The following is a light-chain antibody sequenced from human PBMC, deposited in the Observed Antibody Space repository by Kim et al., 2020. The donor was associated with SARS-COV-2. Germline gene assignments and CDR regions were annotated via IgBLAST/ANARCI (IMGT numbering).Light chain of an antibody. Sequence: SPGERATLSGRASQSVSSSYLAWYQQKPGQAPRLLIYGASSRATGIPDRFSGSGSATDFTLTISRLEPEDFAVYYCQQYGSSPWTFGQGTKVDIK. CDR2: GAS. CDR3: QQYGSSPWT. CDR1: QSVSSSY. V-gene: IGKV3-20*01. J-gene: IGKJ1*01.